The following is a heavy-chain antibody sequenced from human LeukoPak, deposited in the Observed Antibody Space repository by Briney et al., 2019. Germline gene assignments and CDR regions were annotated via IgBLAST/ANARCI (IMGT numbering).Heavy chain of an antibody. CDR1: GYTFTSYG. Sequence: ASVKVSCKASGYTFTSYGISWVRQAPGQGLEWMGWISAYNGKTNYAQKLQGRVTMTTDTSTSTAYMELRSLRSDDTAVYYCARDYAAPPYYDFWSGYSLWFDPWGQGTLVTVSS. CDR2: ISAYNGKT. CDR3: ARDYAAPPYYDFWSGYSLWFDP. V-gene: IGHV1-18*01. D-gene: IGHD3-3*01. J-gene: IGHJ5*02.